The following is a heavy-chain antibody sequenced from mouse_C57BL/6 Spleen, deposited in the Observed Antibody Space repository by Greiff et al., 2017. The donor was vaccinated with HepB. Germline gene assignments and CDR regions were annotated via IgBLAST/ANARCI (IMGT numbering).Heavy chain of an antibody. Sequence: QVQLQQSGPELVKPGASVKISCKASGYAFSSSWMNWVKQRPGKGLEWIGRIYPGDGDTNYNGKFKGKATLTADKSSSTAYMQLSSLTSEDSAVYFCARSSKGYDGFAYWGQGTLVTVSA. CDR1: GYAFSSSW. J-gene: IGHJ3*01. V-gene: IGHV1-82*01. CDR2: IYPGDGDT. CDR3: ARSSKGYDGFAY. D-gene: IGHD2-2*01.